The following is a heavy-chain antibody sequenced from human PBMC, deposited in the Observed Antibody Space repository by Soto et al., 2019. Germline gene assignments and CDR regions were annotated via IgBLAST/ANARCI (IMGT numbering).Heavy chain of an antibody. CDR1: GFTFSSFA. V-gene: IGHV3-30*18. Sequence: QVQLVESGGGVVQPGRSLGLSCAASGFTFSSFAMHWVRQAPGRGLEWVAVISDDGKKNYYADSVKGRFTISRDNSKNTVYLQMDSLRTDDTAVFYCAKGVADMTFDYWGQGTLVTVSS. D-gene: IGHD6-19*01. CDR2: ISDDGKKN. CDR3: AKGVADMTFDY. J-gene: IGHJ4*02.